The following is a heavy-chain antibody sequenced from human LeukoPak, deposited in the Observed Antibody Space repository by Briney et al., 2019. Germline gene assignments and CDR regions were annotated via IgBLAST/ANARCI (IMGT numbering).Heavy chain of an antibody. Sequence: SETLSLTCTVSSGSISNGGYYWVWIRQPPGKGLEWIGSIYYSGTSYYNPSLTSRLTISVDTSNNQFSLKLTSVTAADTAVCYCARAVMVAVAGGRFDYWGQGTLVTVSS. D-gene: IGHD6-19*01. J-gene: IGHJ4*02. CDR2: IYYSGTS. CDR3: ARAVMVAVAGGRFDY. CDR1: SGSISNGGYY. V-gene: IGHV4-39*07.